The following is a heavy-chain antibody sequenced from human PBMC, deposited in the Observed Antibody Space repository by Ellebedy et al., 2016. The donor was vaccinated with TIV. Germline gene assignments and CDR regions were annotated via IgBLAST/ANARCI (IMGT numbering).Heavy chain of an antibody. CDR2: ITSSGTTN. Sequence: GESLKISCAVSGFTFSDYYMTWVRQAPGKGLEWISYITSSGTTNYYADSVKGRFTISRDNSKNTLNLQMNSLRAEDTAVYYCARDPSSIAAAGRGDYWGQGTLVTVCS. J-gene: IGHJ4*02. CDR1: GFTFSDYY. V-gene: IGHV3-11*01. CDR3: ARDPSSIAAAGRGDY. D-gene: IGHD6-13*01.